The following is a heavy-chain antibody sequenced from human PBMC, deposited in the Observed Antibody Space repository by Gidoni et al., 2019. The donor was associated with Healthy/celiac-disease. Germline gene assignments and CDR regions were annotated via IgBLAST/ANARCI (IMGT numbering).Heavy chain of an antibody. J-gene: IGHJ4*02. D-gene: IGHD3-3*01. Sequence: EVQLVESGGGLVQPGGSLSLSCAASGFTVSGNYLSWVRQAPGKGLAWVSVIYSGGSTYYADSVKGRFTISRDNSKNTLYLQMNSLRAEDTAVYYCAGGIRFLEWLGDYWGQGTLVTVSS. CDR2: IYSGGST. CDR3: AGGIRFLEWLGDY. CDR1: GFTVSGNY. V-gene: IGHV3-66*02.